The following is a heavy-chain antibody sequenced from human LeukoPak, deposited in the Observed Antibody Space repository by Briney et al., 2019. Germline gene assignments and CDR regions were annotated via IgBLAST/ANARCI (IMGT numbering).Heavy chain of an antibody. CDR3: ARLFHYYYYYMDV. D-gene: IGHD3-10*02. CDR2: IYYSGST. J-gene: IGHJ6*03. Sequence: PSETLSLTCTVSGGSISSYYWSWIRQPPGKGLEWIGYIYYSGSTNYNPSLKSRVTISVDTSKNQFSLKLSSVTAADTAVYYCARLFHYYYYYMDVWGKGTTVTVSS. V-gene: IGHV4-59*01. CDR1: GGSISSYY.